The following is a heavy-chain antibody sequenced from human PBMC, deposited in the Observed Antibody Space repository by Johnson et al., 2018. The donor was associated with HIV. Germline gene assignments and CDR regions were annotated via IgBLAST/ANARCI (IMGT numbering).Heavy chain of an antibody. CDR3: ARDPDGTTGTTYPDAAFDI. CDR2: ITSSGSTI. J-gene: IGHJ3*02. Sequence: QVQLVESGGGVVQPGGSLRLSCAASGFIFSDYGMIWIRQAPGKGLEWLSYITSSGSTIYYADSVKGRFTISRDNAKNSLYLQMNSLRAEDTAVYYCARDPDGTTGTTYPDAAFDIWGQGTMVTVSS. V-gene: IGHV3-11*04. CDR1: GFIFSDYG. D-gene: IGHD1-1*01.